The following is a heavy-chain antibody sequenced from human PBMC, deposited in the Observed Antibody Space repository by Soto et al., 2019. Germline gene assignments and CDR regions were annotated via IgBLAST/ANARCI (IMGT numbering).Heavy chain of an antibody. D-gene: IGHD6-19*01. Sequence: PSGTLCLICAVPVGSTRSSSYYRGWIRQPRGTGPERSPRIYYSGSTYYNPSLKSRVTISVDTSKNQFSLKLSSVTAADTAVYYCARQSPPGIAVAGPINYSYHYGMDVWGQGTTVTVSS. CDR1: VGSTRSSSYY. V-gene: IGHV4-39*01. CDR3: ARQSPPGIAVAGPINYSYHYGMDV. J-gene: IGHJ6*02. CDR2: IYYSGST.